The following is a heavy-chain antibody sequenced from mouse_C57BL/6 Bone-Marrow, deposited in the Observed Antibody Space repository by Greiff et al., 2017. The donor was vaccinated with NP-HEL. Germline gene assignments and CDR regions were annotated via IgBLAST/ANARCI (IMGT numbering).Heavy chain of an antibody. J-gene: IGHJ2*01. Sequence: HVLLQQPGTDLVQPGASVKLSCTASGYTFTSYWMHWVEQGPGQGLEWIGNINPSTGGTNYNEKFKSRATLTVDKSSSTAYLQLSSLTSEDSAVCYCARGGVYWGKGTTLTVSS. CDR2: INPSTGGT. CDR1: GYTFTSYW. V-gene: IGHV1-53*01. CDR3: ARGGVY.